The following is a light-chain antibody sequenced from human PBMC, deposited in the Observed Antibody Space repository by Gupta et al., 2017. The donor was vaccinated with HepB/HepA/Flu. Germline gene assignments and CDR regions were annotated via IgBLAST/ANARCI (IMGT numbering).Light chain of an antibody. CDR3: KQRSSWPLT. Sequence: EIVLPQSRATLSLALEYRAPLSCSAIKSVSSYLAWSQQKPGQAPRRLIFDASNRDTGIPARFSGSGSGTDFTLNISSVEPDDVAVYYCKQRSSWPLTLGEGTKLEI. CDR2: DAS. CDR1: KSVSSY. J-gene: IGKJ4*01. V-gene: IGKV3-11*01.